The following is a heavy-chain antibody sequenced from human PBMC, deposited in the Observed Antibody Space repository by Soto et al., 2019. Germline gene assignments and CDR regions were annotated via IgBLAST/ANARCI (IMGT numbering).Heavy chain of an antibody. D-gene: IGHD2-15*01. Sequence: QVQLQESGPGLVKPSQTLSLTCTVSGGSISSGGYYWSWIRQHPGKGLEWIGYIYYSGSTYYNPSLKRRGTISVDTSKTQFSLKLSSVTAADTAVYYCARDNPLHCSGGSCYDYWGQGTLVTVSS. CDR1: GGSISSGGYY. CDR2: IYYSGST. J-gene: IGHJ4*02. V-gene: IGHV4-31*03. CDR3: ARDNPLHCSGGSCYDY.